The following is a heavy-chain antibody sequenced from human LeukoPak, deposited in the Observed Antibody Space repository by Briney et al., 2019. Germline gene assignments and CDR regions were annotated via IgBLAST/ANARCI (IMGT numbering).Heavy chain of an antibody. CDR1: GFSITDWP. V-gene: IGHV3-23*01. CDR2: IGVRT. J-gene: IGHJ4*02. CDR3: AAGHQNSLEGY. Sequence: PGGSLRLSCAASGFSITDWPLSWVRQAPGEGLEWVSAIGVRTHYADSVKGRFTISRDGSKNTHYLQMNSLTVEDTAIYFCAAGHQNSLEGYWGQGTLVSVAS. D-gene: IGHD1-1*01.